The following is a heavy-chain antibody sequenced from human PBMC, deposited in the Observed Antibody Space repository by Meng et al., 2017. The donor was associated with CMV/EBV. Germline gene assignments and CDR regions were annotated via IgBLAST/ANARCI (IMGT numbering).Heavy chain of an antibody. CDR3: ATGRPAAIRGGPFDY. CDR2: FDPEDGET. CDR1: GYTLTELS. Sequence: QLRLVRSGAEVNKPGASVKASCKVAGYTLTELSMHLVRQAPGKGLEWMGGFDPEDGETIYAQKFQGRVTMTEDTSTDTAYMELSSLRSEDTAVYYCATGRPAAIRGGPFDYWGQGTLVTVSS. D-gene: IGHD2-2*01. J-gene: IGHJ4*02. V-gene: IGHV1-24*01.